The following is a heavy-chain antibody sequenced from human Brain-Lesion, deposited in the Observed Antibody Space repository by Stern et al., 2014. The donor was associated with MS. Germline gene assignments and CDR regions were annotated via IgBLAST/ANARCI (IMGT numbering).Heavy chain of an antibody. V-gene: IGHV4-39*02. D-gene: IGHD2-15*01. J-gene: IGHJ5*02. CDR2: IYYSGNT. Sequence: QLQLQESGPGLVKPSETLSLTCTVAGGSVSSTSYAWAWIRQPPGKGLEWIGTIYYSGNTYYSPSLKSRLTISLDPSKNPVLLPVRSVTAADTAVYYCAGEEDIRYCSGGSCTGNWFDPWGQGTLVTVSS. CDR3: AGEEDIRYCSGGSCTGNWFDP. CDR1: GGSVSSTSYA.